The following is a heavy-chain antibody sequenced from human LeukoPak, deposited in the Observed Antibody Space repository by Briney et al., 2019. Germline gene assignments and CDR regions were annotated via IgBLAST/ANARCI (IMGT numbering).Heavy chain of an antibody. CDR3: ASPTYGGNFFDAFDI. J-gene: IGHJ3*02. Sequence: GGSLRLSCAAPGFTFSSYAMNWVRQAPGKGLEWVSSISSSGSYIYYADSVKGRFTISRDNARNSLYLQMNSLTAEDTAVYYCASPTYGGNFFDAFDIWGQGTMVTVSS. D-gene: IGHD4-23*01. CDR2: ISSSGSYI. CDR1: GFTFSSYA. V-gene: IGHV3-21*01.